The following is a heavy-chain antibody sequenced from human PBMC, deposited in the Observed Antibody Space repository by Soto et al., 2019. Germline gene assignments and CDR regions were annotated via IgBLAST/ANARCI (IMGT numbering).Heavy chain of an antibody. V-gene: IGHV4-30-4*01. J-gene: IGHJ2*01. CDR2: IYYSGST. CDR1: GGSISSGDYY. D-gene: IGHD2-2*01. Sequence: QVQLQESGPGLVKPSQTLSLTCTVSGGSISSGDYYWSWIRQPPGKGLEWIGYIYYSGSTYYNPSLKRLVTISIDTSKNQFSLKLSSVTAADTAVYYCARHRDAHRDWYFDLWGRGTLVTVSS. CDR3: ARHRDAHRDWYFDL.